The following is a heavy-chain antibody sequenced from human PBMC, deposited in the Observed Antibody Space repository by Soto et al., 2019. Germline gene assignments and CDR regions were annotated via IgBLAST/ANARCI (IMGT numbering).Heavy chain of an antibody. CDR2: INPSGGST. V-gene: IGHV1-46*01. CDR1: GYTFTSYY. CDR3: ARHATVTTASGYFGY. J-gene: IGHJ4*02. D-gene: IGHD4-17*01. Sequence: ASVKVSCKASGYTFTSYYMHWVRQAPGQGLEWMGIINPSGGSTSYAQKFQGRVTMTRDTSTSTVYMELSSLSSVTAADTAVYYCARHATVTTASGYFGYWGQGTLVTVSS.